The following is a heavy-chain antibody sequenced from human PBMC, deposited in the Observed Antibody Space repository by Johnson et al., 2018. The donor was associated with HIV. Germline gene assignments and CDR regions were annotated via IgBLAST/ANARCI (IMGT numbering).Heavy chain of an antibody. J-gene: IGHJ3*02. CDR3: ARGQGGAIPHDAFDI. Sequence: QVQLVESGGGLVKPGGSLRLSCAASGFTFNDHYMSWIRQAPGKGLEWVSYISSSGGTISNADSVKGRFTISRNNAKNSLYLQMNSLRAEDTAVYYCARGQGGAIPHDAFDIWGQGTMVTVSS. V-gene: IGHV3-11*04. D-gene: IGHD3-16*01. CDR1: GFTFNDHY. CDR2: ISSSGGTI.